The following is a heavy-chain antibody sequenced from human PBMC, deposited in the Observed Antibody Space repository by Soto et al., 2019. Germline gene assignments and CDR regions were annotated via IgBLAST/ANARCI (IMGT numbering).Heavy chain of an antibody. Sequence: ASVKVSCKASGYTFTSNYRHWVRQAPGQGLEWTGIINPSGGSTSYAQKFQGRVTMTRDTSTSTVYMELSSLRSEDTAVYYCARDFDIVVVPAYYGMDVWGQGTTVTVSS. J-gene: IGHJ6*02. CDR1: GYTFTSNY. CDR2: INPSGGST. D-gene: IGHD2-2*01. CDR3: ARDFDIVVVPAYYGMDV. V-gene: IGHV1-46*01.